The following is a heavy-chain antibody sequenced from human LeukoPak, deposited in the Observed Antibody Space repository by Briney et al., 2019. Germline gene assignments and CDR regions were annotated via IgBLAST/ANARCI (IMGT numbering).Heavy chain of an antibody. CDR3: ATRPYSGTSFDY. Sequence: ASVKVSCKASGGTFSSYAISWVRQAPGQGLEWMGWINPNSGGTNYAQKFQGRVTMTRDTSISTAYMELSRLRSDDTAVYYCATRPYSGTSFDYWGQGTLVTVSS. CDR2: INPNSGGT. CDR1: GGTFSSYA. D-gene: IGHD1-26*01. J-gene: IGHJ4*02. V-gene: IGHV1-2*02.